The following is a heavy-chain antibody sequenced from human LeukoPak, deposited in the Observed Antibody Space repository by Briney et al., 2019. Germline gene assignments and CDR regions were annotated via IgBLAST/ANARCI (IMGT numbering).Heavy chain of an antibody. CDR2: INPNSSAT. CDR1: GYTFTGYY. J-gene: IGHJ4*02. D-gene: IGHD1-26*01. Sequence: ASVKVSCKASGYTFTGYYMNWVRQAPGQGLEWMGWINPNSSATNYAQKFQGRVTMTRDTSISTAYLELSSLRSDDTAVYYCARDEYSGSCYYWGQGQRITVSS. V-gene: IGHV1-2*02. CDR3: ARDEYSGSCYY.